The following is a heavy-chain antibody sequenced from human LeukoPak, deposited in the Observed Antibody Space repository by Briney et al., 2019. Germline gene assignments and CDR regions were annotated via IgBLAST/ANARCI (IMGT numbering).Heavy chain of an antibody. CDR2: IKSKTDGGTT. V-gene: IGHV3-15*01. CDR3: TTDPEYYDFWSGYSQN. Sequence: GGSLGLSCAASGFTFSNAWMSWVRQAPGKGLGWVGRIKSKTDGGTTDYAAPVKGRFIISRDDSKNTLYLQMNSLKTEDTAVYYCTTDPEYYDFWSGYSQNWGQGTLVTVSS. J-gene: IGHJ4*02. D-gene: IGHD3-3*01. CDR1: GFTFSNAW.